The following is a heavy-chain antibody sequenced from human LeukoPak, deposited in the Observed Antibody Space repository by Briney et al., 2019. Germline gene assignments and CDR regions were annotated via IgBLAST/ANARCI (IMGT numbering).Heavy chain of an antibody. CDR1: GFTFNSYA. D-gene: IGHD2-15*01. CDR2: ISVSGGNT. V-gene: IGHV3-23*01. CDR3: AKGWGYCSGGTCYSYYYYGMDV. J-gene: IGHJ6*02. Sequence: GGSLRLSCAASGFTFNSYAMSWVRQAPGEGLEWVSGISVSGGNTHYADSVKGRFTISRDNSKNTLYLQMNSLRAEDTAVYHCAKGWGYCSGGTCYSYYYYGMDVWGQGTTVTVFS.